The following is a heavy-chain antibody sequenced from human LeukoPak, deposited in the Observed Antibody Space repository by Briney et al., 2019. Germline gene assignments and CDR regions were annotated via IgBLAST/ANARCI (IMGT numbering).Heavy chain of an antibody. CDR2: IIPIFGTP. D-gene: IGHD2-2*01. CDR3: ASAAIDREYFQH. Sequence: SVKVSCKASGGTFSSYAINWVRQAPGQGLEWMGGIIPIFGTPKYAQKFQGRVTITADESTSTAYMELSSLRSEDTAVYYCASAAIDREYFQHWGQGTLVTVSS. CDR1: GGTFSSYA. J-gene: IGHJ1*01. V-gene: IGHV1-69*13.